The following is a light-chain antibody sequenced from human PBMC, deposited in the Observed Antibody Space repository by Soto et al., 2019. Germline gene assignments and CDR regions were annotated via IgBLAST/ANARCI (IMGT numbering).Light chain of an antibody. V-gene: IGKV2-28*01. CDR1: QSLLHSNGYNY. CDR2: LSS. Sequence: DIVLTQSPLSLPVTPGEPASISCRSSQSLLHSNGYNYLDWYLQKPGQSPQLLIYLSSNRPSGVPDRFSGSGSGTDFTLKISRVEAEDVAVYYCRQAIQTPQTFGQGTKLEIK. J-gene: IGKJ2*01. CDR3: RQAIQTPQT.